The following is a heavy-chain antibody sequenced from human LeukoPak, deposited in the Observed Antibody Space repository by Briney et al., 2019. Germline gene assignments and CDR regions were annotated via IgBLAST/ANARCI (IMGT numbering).Heavy chain of an antibody. Sequence: GRSLRHSCAASGFTFSSYAMHWVRQAPGKGLEWVAVISYDGSNKYYADSVKGRFTISRDNSKNTLYLQMNSLRAEDTAVYYCAREGGYCSSTSCPRGSYYYYGMDVWGQGTTVTVSS. D-gene: IGHD2-2*03. J-gene: IGHJ6*02. CDR3: AREGGYCSSTSCPRGSYYYYGMDV. V-gene: IGHV3-30-3*01. CDR1: GFTFSSYA. CDR2: ISYDGSNK.